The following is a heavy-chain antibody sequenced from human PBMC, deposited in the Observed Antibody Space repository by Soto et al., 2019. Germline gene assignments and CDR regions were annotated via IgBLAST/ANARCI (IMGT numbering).Heavy chain of an antibody. J-gene: IGHJ4*02. Sequence: PGESLKISCTGSGYSFTSYWISWVRQIPGKGLEWMGRIDPSDSYTNYSPSFQGHVTISADKSIITAYLQWSSLKASDTAMYYCARQDIVAAQDFWGQGTLVTVSS. V-gene: IGHV5-10-1*01. CDR3: ARQDIVAAQDF. CDR1: GYSFTSYW. D-gene: IGHD5-12*01. CDR2: IDPSDSYT.